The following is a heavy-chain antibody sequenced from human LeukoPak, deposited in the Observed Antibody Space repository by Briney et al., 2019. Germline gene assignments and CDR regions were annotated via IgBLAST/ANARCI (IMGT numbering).Heavy chain of an antibody. CDR3: ARDRDSSSPGRDAFDI. CDR1: GGTFSSYA. D-gene: IGHD6-6*01. J-gene: IGHJ3*02. V-gene: IGHV1-69*01. Sequence: SVKVSCKASGGTFSSYAISWVRQAPGQGLEWMGGIIPIFGTANYAQKFQGRVTITADESTSTAYMELSSLRSEDTAVYYCARDRDSSSPGRDAFDIWGQGTMVTVSS. CDR2: IIPIFGTA.